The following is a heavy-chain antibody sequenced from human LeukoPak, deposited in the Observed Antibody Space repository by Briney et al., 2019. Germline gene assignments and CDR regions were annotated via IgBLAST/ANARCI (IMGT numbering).Heavy chain of an antibody. CDR2: ISYDGNKK. CDR1: GFTFSSYA. V-gene: IGHV3-30-3*01. D-gene: IGHD6-19*01. J-gene: IGHJ4*02. CDR3: AREGIAVAGTIDY. Sequence: GGSLRLSCAASGFTFSSYAMHWVRQAPGKGLEWVAVISYDGNKKYYADSVKGRFTISRDNSKNTLYLQMNSLRAEDTAVYYCAREGIAVAGTIDYWGQGTLVTVSS.